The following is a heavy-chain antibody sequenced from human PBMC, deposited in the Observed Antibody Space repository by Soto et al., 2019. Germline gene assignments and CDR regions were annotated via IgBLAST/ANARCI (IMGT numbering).Heavy chain of an antibody. J-gene: IGHJ4*02. CDR2: IYPGDSDT. CDR1: GYSFTSYW. D-gene: IGHD3-3*01. Sequence: PGESLKISCKGSGYSFTSYWIGWVRQMPGKGLEWMGLIYPGDSDTRYSPSFQGQVTISADKSISTAYLQWSSLKASDTVMYYCATLTIFGVLTPGHFDYWGQGTLVTVSS. V-gene: IGHV5-51*01. CDR3: ATLTIFGVLTPGHFDY.